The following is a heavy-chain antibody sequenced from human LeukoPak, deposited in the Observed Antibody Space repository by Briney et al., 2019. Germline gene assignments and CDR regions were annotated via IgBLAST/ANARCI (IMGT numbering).Heavy chain of an antibody. CDR1: GGTFSSYA. D-gene: IGHD4-23*01. CDR2: IIPIFGTA. Sequence: GASVKVSCKASGGTFSSYAISWVRQAPGQGLEWMGGIIPIFGTANYAQKFQGRVTITADESASTAYMELSSLRSEDTAVYYCATKDPPVTTVVTLGYYYYYMDVWGKGTTVTVSS. J-gene: IGHJ6*03. V-gene: IGHV1-69*13. CDR3: ATKDPPVTTVVTLGYYYYYMDV.